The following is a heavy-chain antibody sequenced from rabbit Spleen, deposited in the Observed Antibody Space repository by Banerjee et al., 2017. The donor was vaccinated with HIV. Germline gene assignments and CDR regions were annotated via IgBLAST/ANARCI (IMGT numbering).Heavy chain of an antibody. CDR2: IDAGNSGST. Sequence: QSLEESGGDLVKPGTSLTLTCKASGFSFSSGYWICWVRQAPGSGLEWIACIDAGNSGSTYSATWAKGRFTLSKTSSTTVTLQMTSLTAADTATYFCARDAATSFSSYGMDLWGPGTLVTVS. CDR3: ARDAATSFSSYGMDL. CDR1: GFSFSSGYW. V-gene: IGHV1S40*01. J-gene: IGHJ6*01. D-gene: IGHD8-1*01.